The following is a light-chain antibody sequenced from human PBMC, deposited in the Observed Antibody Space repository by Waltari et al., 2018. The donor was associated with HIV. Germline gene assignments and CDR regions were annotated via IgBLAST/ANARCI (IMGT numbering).Light chain of an antibody. CDR3: QTWGAGDHV. V-gene: IGLV4-69*02. J-gene: IGLJ2*01. Sequence: QLMLTQSPSASASLGGSVTLTCTLDSGHSRYGNGWHQQQPEKGPRFLMRVKYDGSHIKGDGIPDRFSGSSSGAERYLTISSLRSEDEADYYCQTWGAGDHVFGGGTKLTVL. CDR1: SGHSRYG. CDR2: VKYDGSH.